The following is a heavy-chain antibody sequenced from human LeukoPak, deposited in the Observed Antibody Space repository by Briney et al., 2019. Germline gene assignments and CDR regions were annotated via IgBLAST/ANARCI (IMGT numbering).Heavy chain of an antibody. Sequence: GGSLRLSCAASGFTFSSYSMNWVRQAPGKGLEWVSSISSVSSYIYYADSVKGRFTISRDNAKNSLYLQMNSLRAEDTAVYYCGRVKEASAFDIWGQGTMVTVSS. CDR1: GFTFSSYS. CDR3: GRVKEASAFDI. V-gene: IGHV3-21*01. J-gene: IGHJ3*02. CDR2: ISSVSSYI. D-gene: IGHD5-12*01.